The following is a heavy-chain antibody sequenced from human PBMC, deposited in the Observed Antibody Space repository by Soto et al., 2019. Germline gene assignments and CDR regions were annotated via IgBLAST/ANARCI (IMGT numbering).Heavy chain of an antibody. V-gene: IGHV3-48*02. CDR1: GFTFSSYS. D-gene: IGHD2-15*01. Sequence: GGSLRLSCAASGFTFSSYSMNWVRQAPGKGLEWVSYISSSSSTIYYADSVKGRFTISRDNAKNSLYLQMNSLRDEDTAVYYCASYCSGGSCYSGEDAFDIWGQGTMVTVSS. CDR2: ISSSSSTI. J-gene: IGHJ3*02. CDR3: ASYCSGGSCYSGEDAFDI.